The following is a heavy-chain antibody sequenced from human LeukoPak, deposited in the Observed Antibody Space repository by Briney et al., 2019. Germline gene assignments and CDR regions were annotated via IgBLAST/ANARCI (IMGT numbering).Heavy chain of an antibody. V-gene: IGHV3-48*03. CDR3: ASCASVSCDPVYYYYGMDV. J-gene: IGHJ6*02. CDR2: ISSSGSSI. D-gene: IGHD2-2*01. CDR1: GVTFSSYE. Sequence: GASLSLSYAASGVTFSSYEMNWLRQAPGKGLEWVSYISSSGSSIYYAESVEGRFTISRDIAKNSLYLQMNSLRAEDTAVYYCASCASVSCDPVYYYYGMDVWGQGTTVTVSS.